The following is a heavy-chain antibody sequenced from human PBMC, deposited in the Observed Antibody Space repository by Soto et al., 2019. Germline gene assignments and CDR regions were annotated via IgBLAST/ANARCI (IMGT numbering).Heavy chain of an antibody. J-gene: IGHJ3*02. CDR1: GGSISSGGYY. Sequence: SETLSLTCTVSGGSISSGGYYWSWIRQHPGKGLEWIGYIYYSGSTYYNPSLKGRVTISVDTSKNQFSLKLCSVTAADTAVYYCARGGVVVPAATILGAFDIWGQGTMVTVSS. CDR2: IYYSGST. D-gene: IGHD2-2*01. CDR3: ARGGVVVPAATILGAFDI. V-gene: IGHV4-31*03.